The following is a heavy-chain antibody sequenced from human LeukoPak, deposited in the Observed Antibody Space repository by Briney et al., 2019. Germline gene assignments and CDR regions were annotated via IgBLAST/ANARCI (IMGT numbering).Heavy chain of an antibody. J-gene: IGHJ5*02. CDR1: GGSISSSSYY. CDR3: ARDFKMSRGATFSGVRNWFDP. Sequence: PSETLSLTCTVSGGSISSSSYYWGWIRQPPGKGLEWIGSIYYSGSTYYNPSLKSRVTISVDTSKNQFSLQLNSVTPEDTAVYYCARDFKMSRGATFSGVRNWFDPWGQGTLVTVSS. CDR2: IYYSGST. V-gene: IGHV4-39*02. D-gene: IGHD1-26*01.